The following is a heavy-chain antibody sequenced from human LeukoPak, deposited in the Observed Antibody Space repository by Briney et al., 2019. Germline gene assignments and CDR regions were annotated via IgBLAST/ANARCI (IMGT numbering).Heavy chain of an antibody. J-gene: IGHJ5*02. Sequence: GGSLRLSSAPSGFTICSYAMSCVRHAPGNGLEWGSTVSDSSANTRYADSVKGRFTISRDNSKDTLYLQMNSLRAEDTAVYYCVKGNRCATWGGWFDPWGQGTLVTVSS. CDR2: VSDSSANT. CDR1: GFTICSYA. CDR3: VKGNRCATWGGWFDP. V-gene: IGHV3-23*01. D-gene: IGHD3-16*01.